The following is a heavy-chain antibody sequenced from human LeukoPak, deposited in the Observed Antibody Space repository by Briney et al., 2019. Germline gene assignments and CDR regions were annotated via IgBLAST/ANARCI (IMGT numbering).Heavy chain of an antibody. CDR3: AKDRGISLGFVY. J-gene: IGHJ4*02. CDR2: ISWNSGSI. CDR1: GFTFDDYA. V-gene: IGHV3-9*01. Sequence: PTGRSLRLSCAASGFTFDDYAMHWVRQAPGKGLEWVSGISWNSGSIGYADSVKGRFTISRDNAKNSLYLQMNSLRAEDTALYYCAKDRGISLGFVYWGQGTLVTVSS. D-gene: IGHD2-15*01.